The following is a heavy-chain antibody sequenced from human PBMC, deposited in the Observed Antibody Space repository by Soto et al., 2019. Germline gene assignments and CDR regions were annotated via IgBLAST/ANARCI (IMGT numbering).Heavy chain of an antibody. V-gene: IGHV4-59*01. CDR2: IHSSGTT. J-gene: IGHJ4*02. CDR1: GASISVYY. Sequence: SETLSLTCAVSGASISVYYWNWFRQSPGKGLEWIGYIHSSGTTNYNPSLKSRVTISLDTSKSQFSVRLSSVTAADTAVYYCARLYYYETRRYFDYWGQGALVT. D-gene: IGHD3-22*01. CDR3: ARLYYYETRRYFDY.